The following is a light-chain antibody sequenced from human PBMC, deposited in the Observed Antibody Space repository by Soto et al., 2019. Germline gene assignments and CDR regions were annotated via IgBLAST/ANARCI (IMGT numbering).Light chain of an antibody. CDR2: GAS. J-gene: IGKJ1*01. CDR1: QSVSSSY. CDR3: RQYGSSPWT. V-gene: IGKV3-20*01. Sequence: EIVLTQSPGTLSLSPGERATLSCRASQSVSSSYLAWYQQKPGQAPRLLIYGASSRATGIPDRVSGSGSGTDFTLTISRLEPEDLAVSYCRQYGSSPWTFGQGTKVEIK.